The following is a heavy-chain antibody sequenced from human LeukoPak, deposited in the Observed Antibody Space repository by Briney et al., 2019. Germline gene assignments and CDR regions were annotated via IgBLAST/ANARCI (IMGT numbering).Heavy chain of an antibody. V-gene: IGHV4-59*01. J-gene: IGHJ4*02. D-gene: IGHD3-22*01. Sequence: PSETLSLTCTVSGGSISSYYWSWIRQPPGKGLEWIGYIYYSGSTNYNPPLKSRVTISVDTSKNQFSLKLSSVTAADTAVYYCARGSPPSLRYYYDSSAAGYYFDYWGQGTLVTVSS. CDR1: GGSISSYY. CDR3: ARGSPPSLRYYYDSSAAGYYFDY. CDR2: IYYSGST.